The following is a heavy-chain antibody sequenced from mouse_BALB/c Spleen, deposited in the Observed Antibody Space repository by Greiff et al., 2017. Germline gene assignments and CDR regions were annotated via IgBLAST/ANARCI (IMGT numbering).Heavy chain of an antibody. CDR3: ARDYGSLYAMDY. D-gene: IGHD1-1*01. CDR1: GFSLTSYG. CDR2: IWAGGST. J-gene: IGHJ4*01. V-gene: IGHV2-9*02. Sequence: VKLMESGPGLVAPSQSLSITCTVSGFSLTSYGVHWVRQPPGKGLEWLGVIWAGGSTNYNSALMSRLSISKDNSKSQVFLKMNSLQTDDTAMYYCARDYGSLYAMDYWGQGTSVTVSS.